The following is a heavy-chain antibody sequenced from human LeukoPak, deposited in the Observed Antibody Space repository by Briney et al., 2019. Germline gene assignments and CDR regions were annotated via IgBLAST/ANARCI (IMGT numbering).Heavy chain of an antibody. V-gene: IGHV3-33*01. CDR2: IWYDGSNK. J-gene: IGHJ4*02. CDR1: GFTFSSYG. CDR3: AATREGYYYDSSGYSDY. Sequence: GGSLRLSCAASGFTFSSYGMHWVRQAPGKRLEWVAVIWYDGSNKYYADSVKGRFTISRDNSKNTLYLQMNSLRAEDTAVYYCAATREGYYYDSSGYSDYWGQGTLVTVSS. D-gene: IGHD3-22*01.